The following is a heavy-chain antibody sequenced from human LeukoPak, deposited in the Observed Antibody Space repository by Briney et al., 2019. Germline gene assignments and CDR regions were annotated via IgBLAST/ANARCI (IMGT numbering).Heavy chain of an antibody. CDR3: ARVQSRDIVVVVAAEYDY. Sequence: GGSLRLSCAASGFIFSTYSMSWIRQAPGKGLEWVSYISSSSSYTNYADSVKGRFTISRDNAKNSLYLQMNSLRAEDTAVYYCARVQSRDIVVVVAAEYDYWGQGTLVTVSS. J-gene: IGHJ4*02. D-gene: IGHD2-15*01. CDR2: ISSSSSYT. CDR1: GFIFSTYS. V-gene: IGHV3-11*05.